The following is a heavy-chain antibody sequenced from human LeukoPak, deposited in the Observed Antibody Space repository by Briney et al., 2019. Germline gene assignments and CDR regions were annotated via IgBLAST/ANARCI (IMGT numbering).Heavy chain of an antibody. D-gene: IGHD3-10*01. J-gene: IGHJ4*02. CDR1: GFTFSSYS. CDR2: ISSSSSYI. Sequence: GGSLRLSCAASGFTFSSYSMNWVRQAPGKGLEWVSSISSSSSYIYYADSVKGRFTISRDNAKNSLYLQMNSLRAEDTAVYYCARIGSSGSNTYYFDYWGQGTLVTVSS. V-gene: IGHV3-21*01. CDR3: ARIGSSGSNTYYFDY.